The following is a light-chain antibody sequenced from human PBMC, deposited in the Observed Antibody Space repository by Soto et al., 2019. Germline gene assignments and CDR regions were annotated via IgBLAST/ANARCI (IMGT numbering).Light chain of an antibody. V-gene: IGLV2-14*01. Sequence: QSALTQPASVPGSPGQSITISCTGTSSDVGGYNYVSWYQQHPGKAPKFMIYDVSNRPSGVSNRFSGSKSGNTASLAISGLQAEDEADYYCSSYTTSNTRQIVFGTGTKVTVL. CDR2: DVS. CDR3: SSYTTSNTRQIV. CDR1: SSDVGGYNY. J-gene: IGLJ1*01.